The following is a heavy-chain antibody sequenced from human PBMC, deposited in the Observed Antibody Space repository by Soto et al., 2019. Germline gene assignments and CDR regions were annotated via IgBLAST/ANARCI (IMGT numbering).Heavy chain of an antibody. V-gene: IGHV1-18*01. CDR1: GYTFTTYG. Sequence: QVQLVQSGAEVKKPGASVKVSCKASGYTFTTYGISWVRQAPGQGLEWMGWISAYNGNTNYAQKIQRRVTMTTDTSASTAYMELRSLRSDDTAVYYCARQPWLYYYYGMDVWGQGTTVTVSS. J-gene: IGHJ6*02. D-gene: IGHD6-19*01. CDR3: ARQPWLYYYYGMDV. CDR2: ISAYNGNT.